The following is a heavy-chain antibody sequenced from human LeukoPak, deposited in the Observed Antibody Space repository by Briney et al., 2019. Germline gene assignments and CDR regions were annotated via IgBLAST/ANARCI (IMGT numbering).Heavy chain of an antibody. Sequence: SETLSLTCTVSGGSISSSSYYWGWIRQPPGKGLEWIGSIYYSGSTYYNPSLKSRVTISVDTSKNQFSLKLSSVTAADTAVYYCARGYGPYYNSGTYGYWYFDLWGRGTLVTVSS. CDR1: GGSISSSSYY. D-gene: IGHD3-10*01. J-gene: IGHJ2*01. CDR2: IYYSGST. V-gene: IGHV4-39*07. CDR3: ARGYGPYYNSGTYGYWYFDL.